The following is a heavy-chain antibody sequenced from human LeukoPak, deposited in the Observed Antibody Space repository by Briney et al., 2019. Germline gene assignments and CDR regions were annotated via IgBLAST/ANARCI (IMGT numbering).Heavy chain of an antibody. V-gene: IGHV4-34*01. CDR1: GGSLKGYF. CDR3: ARGRGGSCY. CDR2: IYHSGSP. J-gene: IGHJ4*02. Sequence: SETLSLTCAVYGGSLKGYFWRWIRQPPGEGLEWFGEIYHSGSPHFHPSLKSRIHLSLDTCQNQISLTLDHLTAADTAVYYCARGRGGSCYWGQGTLVTVSS. D-gene: IGHD2-15*01.